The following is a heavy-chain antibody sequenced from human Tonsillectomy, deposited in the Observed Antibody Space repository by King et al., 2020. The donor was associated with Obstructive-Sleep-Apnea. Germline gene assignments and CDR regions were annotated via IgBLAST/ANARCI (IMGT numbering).Heavy chain of an antibody. Sequence: VQLVESGGGVVQPGRSLRLSCAASGFIFSSYAMHWVRQAPGKGLEWVAVISYDGSNKYYADSVKGRFTISRDNCKNTLYLQMNSLRAEDTAVYYCARGYSSSSGWFYYYGMDVWGQGTTVTVSS. CDR3: ARGYSSSSGWFYYYGMDV. CDR1: GFIFSSYA. V-gene: IGHV3-30-3*01. J-gene: IGHJ6*02. D-gene: IGHD6-19*01. CDR2: ISYDGSNK.